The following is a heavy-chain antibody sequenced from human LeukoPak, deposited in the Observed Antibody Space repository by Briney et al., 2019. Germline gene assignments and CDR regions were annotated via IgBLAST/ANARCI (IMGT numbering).Heavy chain of an antibody. Sequence: GGSLRLSCAASGFTFSTYGMSWVRQAPGKGLEWVSYISSSSSTIYYADSVKGRFTISRDNAKNSLYLQMNSLRAEDTAVYYCARGYSSSWYSLWGQGTLVTVSS. J-gene: IGHJ1*01. D-gene: IGHD6-13*01. CDR3: ARGYSSSWYSL. CDR1: GFTFSTYG. V-gene: IGHV3-48*04. CDR2: ISSSSSTI.